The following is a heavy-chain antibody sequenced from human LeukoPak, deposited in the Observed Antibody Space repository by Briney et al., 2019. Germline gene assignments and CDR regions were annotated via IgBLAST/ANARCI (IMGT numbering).Heavy chain of an antibody. J-gene: IGHJ4*02. Sequence: GGSLRLSCAASAFTFSNYDMHWVRQAPGKGLEWVAVMSYDGSNAYYADSVKGRFTISRDNSKNTLYLQMNSLRTEDTAVYYCASSGYSGYDYFDYWGQGTLLTVSS. CDR2: MSYDGSNA. CDR3: ASSGYSGYDYFDY. CDR1: AFTFSNYD. V-gene: IGHV3-30*03. D-gene: IGHD5-12*01.